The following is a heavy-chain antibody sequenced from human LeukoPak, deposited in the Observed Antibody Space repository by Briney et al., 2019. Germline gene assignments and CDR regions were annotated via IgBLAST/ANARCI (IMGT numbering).Heavy chain of an antibody. Sequence: ETLSLTCTVSGGSISSSSYYWGWIRQAPGKGLECVANIKTDGSAKYYPDSVKGRFTVSRDNAKNSLYLQMNNMGVEDTAIYYCTKDLNHDSSGWGQGTLVTVSS. CDR1: GGSISSSSYY. J-gene: IGHJ4*02. D-gene: IGHD3-22*01. CDR2: IKTDGSAK. V-gene: IGHV3-7*01. CDR3: TKDLNHDSSG.